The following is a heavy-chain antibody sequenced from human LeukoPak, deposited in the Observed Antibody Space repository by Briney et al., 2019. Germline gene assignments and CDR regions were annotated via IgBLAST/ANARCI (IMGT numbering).Heavy chain of an antibody. D-gene: IGHD3-22*01. Sequence: SETLSLTCTVSGGSITSYYWSWIRQPAGKGLEWIGRIYTRGSTNYSLSRKSRVTLSVDTSKNQFSLSLSSVTAADTAVYYCAGEGHYYDDTGYYYGGEDYWGQGTLVTVSS. CDR2: IYTRGST. CDR1: GGSITSYY. V-gene: IGHV4-4*07. CDR3: AGEGHYYDDTGYYYGGEDY. J-gene: IGHJ4*02.